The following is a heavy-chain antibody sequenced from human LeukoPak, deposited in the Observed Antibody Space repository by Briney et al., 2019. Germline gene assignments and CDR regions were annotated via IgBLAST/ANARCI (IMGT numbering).Heavy chain of an antibody. D-gene: IGHD1-20*01. CDR2: ISAYNGNT. CDR3: ATDLITGTRPHDAFDI. CDR1: GYTFTSYG. V-gene: IGHV1-18*01. J-gene: IGHJ3*02. Sequence: GASVKVSCKASGYTFTSYGISWVRQAPGQGLEWMGWISAYNGNTNYAQKLQGRVTMTTDTSTSTAYMELSSLRSEDTAVYYCATDLITGTRPHDAFDIWGQGTMVTVSS.